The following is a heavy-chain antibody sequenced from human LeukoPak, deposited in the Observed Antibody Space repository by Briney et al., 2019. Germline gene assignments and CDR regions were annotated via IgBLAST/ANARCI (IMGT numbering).Heavy chain of an antibody. D-gene: IGHD2-2*01. V-gene: IGHV1-18*01. CDR2: ISAYNGNT. CDR3: ATYPPAAQMYYFDY. Sequence: ASVKVSCKASGYTFTSYGISWVRQAPGQGLEWMGWISAYNGNTNYAQKLQGRVTMTEDTSTDTAYMELSSLRSEDTAVYYCATYPPAAQMYYFDYWGQGTLVTVSS. CDR1: GYTFTSYG. J-gene: IGHJ4*02.